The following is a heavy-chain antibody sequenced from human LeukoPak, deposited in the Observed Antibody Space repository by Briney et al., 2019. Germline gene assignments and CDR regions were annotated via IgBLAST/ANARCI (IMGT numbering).Heavy chain of an antibody. D-gene: IGHD3-3*01. Sequence: ASVKVSCKASGYTFNTYGINWVRQAPGQGLEWMGWISGYNGNTNYAQQFQDRVTMTTDTSTSTAYMELRSLRSDDTAVYYCAREGRSLERFFHPHYYYGMDVWGHGTTVIVSS. CDR1: GYTFNTYG. CDR3: AREGRSLERFFHPHYYYGMDV. CDR2: ISGYNGNT. V-gene: IGHV1-18*04. J-gene: IGHJ6*02.